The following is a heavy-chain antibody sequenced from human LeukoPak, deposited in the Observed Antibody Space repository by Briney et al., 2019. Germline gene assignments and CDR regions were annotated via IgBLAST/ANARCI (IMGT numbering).Heavy chain of an antibody. V-gene: IGHV5-51*01. Sequence: GESLKISCKGSGYSFTSYWIGWMRQMLGKGLEWMGIIYPGDSDTRYSPSFQGQVTISADKSISTAYLQWSSLKASDTAMYYCARLLPYSNGWSPFDYWGQGTLVTVSS. CDR2: IYPGDSDT. CDR1: GYSFTSYW. D-gene: IGHD6-19*01. CDR3: ARLLPYSNGWSPFDY. J-gene: IGHJ4*02.